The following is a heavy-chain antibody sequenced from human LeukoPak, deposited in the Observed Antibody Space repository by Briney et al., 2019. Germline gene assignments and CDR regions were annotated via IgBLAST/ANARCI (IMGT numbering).Heavy chain of an antibody. CDR3: ARGSVGSPYNSGLPYFFDY. J-gene: IGHJ4*02. CDR1: GGTFSSYA. Sequence: SVEVSCKASGGTFSSYAISWVRQAPGQGLEWMGGIIPIFGTANYAQKFQGRVTITADESTSTAYMELSSLRSEDTAVYYCARGSVGSPYNSGLPYFFDYWGQGTLVTVSS. CDR2: IIPIFGTA. V-gene: IGHV1-69*13. D-gene: IGHD6-19*01.